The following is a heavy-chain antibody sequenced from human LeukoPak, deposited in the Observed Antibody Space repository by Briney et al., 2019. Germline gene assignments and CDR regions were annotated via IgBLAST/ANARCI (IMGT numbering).Heavy chain of an antibody. J-gene: IGHJ4*02. CDR1: GFTFSNYA. CDR3: ARDLSASA. Sequence: GGSLRLSCAASGFTFSNYAMSWVRQAPGKGLEWVANIKQDGSEKYYVDSVKGRFTISRDNAKNSLYLQMNSLRAENTAVYCCARDLSASAWGQGTLVTVSS. V-gene: IGHV3-7*01. CDR2: IKQDGSEK.